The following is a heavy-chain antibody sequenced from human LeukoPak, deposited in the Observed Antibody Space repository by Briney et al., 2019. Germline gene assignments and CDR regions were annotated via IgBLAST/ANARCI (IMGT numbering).Heavy chain of an antibody. D-gene: IGHD4-11*01. CDR3: AKDAQRGFDYSNSLEN. Sequence: PGKSLTLSCVTSQFTFSHYGMHWVRQAPGKGLEWVAVIWSDATNQYYADSVKGRFTISRDNSQNTVFLHMNSLTAEDTAVYHCAKDAQRGFDYSNSLENWGQGTLVTVSS. CDR2: IWSDATNQ. CDR1: QFTFSHYG. V-gene: IGHV3-33*06. J-gene: IGHJ4*02.